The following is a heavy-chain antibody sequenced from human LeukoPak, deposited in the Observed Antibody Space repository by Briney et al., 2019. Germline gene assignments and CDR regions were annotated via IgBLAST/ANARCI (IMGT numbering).Heavy chain of an antibody. CDR1: GGSFSGYF. Sequence: PSETLSLTCAVYGGSFSGYFWSWIRQTPGKGLEWIGKTDHSGTTNYNPSLKSRVIISPDTSKSQFSLKVNSVTAADTAVYYCARAYKASPLHNAIDSWGQGTLVTVSS. V-gene: IGHV4-34*01. CDR2: TDHSGTT. J-gene: IGHJ4*02. D-gene: IGHD1-14*01. CDR3: ARAYKASPLHNAIDS.